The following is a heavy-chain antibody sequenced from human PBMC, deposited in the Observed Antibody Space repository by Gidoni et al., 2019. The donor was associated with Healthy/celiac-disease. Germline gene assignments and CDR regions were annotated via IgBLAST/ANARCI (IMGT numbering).Heavy chain of an antibody. CDR3: ANYDFWSPSHYYYYMDV. J-gene: IGHJ6*03. CDR1: VFTFSSYA. CDR2: ISGSGGST. Sequence: EVQLLESGGGLVQPGGSLRLSCAASVFTFSSYAMSWVRQAPGKGLEWVSAISGSGGSTYYADAVKGRFTISRDNSKNTLYLQMNSLRAEVTAVYYCANYDFWSPSHYYYYMDVWGKGTTVTVSS. V-gene: IGHV3-23*01. D-gene: IGHD3-3*01.